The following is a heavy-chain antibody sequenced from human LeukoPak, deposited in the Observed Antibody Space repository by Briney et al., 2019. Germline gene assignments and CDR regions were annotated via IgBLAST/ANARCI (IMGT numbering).Heavy chain of an antibody. CDR3: ARLKDAVTIFDC. D-gene: IGHD4-17*01. Sequence: GGSLRLPCIASGFTFSNYWMSWVRQAPGKGLEWVASIKEDGSDKYYVDSVRGRFTISRDNMKNSLYVQMSSLRAEDTAVYYCARLKDAVTIFDCWGQGILVTVSS. V-gene: IGHV3-7*01. CDR2: IKEDGSDK. J-gene: IGHJ5*01. CDR1: GFTFSNYW.